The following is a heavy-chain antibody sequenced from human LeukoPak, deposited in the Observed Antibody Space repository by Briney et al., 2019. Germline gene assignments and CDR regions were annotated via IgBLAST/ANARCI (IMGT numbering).Heavy chain of an antibody. J-gene: IGHJ4*02. Sequence: GESLKISCTGSGYNFNIYWIAWVRQMPGKGLEWMGVIYPDDSDTRYSPSFQGQVTISADRSVRTVYLQWSSLKASDTAMCYCARQVARTYSSDYWGQGTLVTVSS. V-gene: IGHV5-51*01. CDR2: IYPDDSDT. CDR3: ARQVARTYSSDY. CDR1: GYNFNIYW. D-gene: IGHD5-12*01.